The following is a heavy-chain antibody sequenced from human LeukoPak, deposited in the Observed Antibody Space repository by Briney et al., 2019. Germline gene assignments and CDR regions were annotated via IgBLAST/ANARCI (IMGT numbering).Heavy chain of an antibody. CDR2: IYYSGST. J-gene: IGHJ4*02. V-gene: IGHV4-31*03. CDR1: GGSISSGGYY. D-gene: IGHD3-22*01. CDR3: ARARKGTMMDLFSRRTKYYFDY. Sequence: PSETLSLTCTVSGGSISSGGYYRSWIRQHPGKGLEWIGYIYYSGSTYYNPSLKSRVTISVDTSKNQFSLKLSSVTAADTAVYYCARARKGTMMDLFSRRTKYYFDYWGQGTLVTVSS.